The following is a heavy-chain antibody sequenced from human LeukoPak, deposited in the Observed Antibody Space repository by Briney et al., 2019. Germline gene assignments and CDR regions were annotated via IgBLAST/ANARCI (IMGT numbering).Heavy chain of an antibody. CDR1: GGSISSSSYY. CDR3: ARSSGYSSTGGLDSFDT. J-gene: IGHJ5*01. V-gene: IGHV4-39*01. D-gene: IGHD6-13*01. CDR2: IYYSGST. Sequence: SETLPLLCTVSGGSISSSSYYWGWIRQPPGKGLEWIGSIYYSGSTYYNPSLKSRVTISVDTSKNQFSLKLSSVTAADTAVYYCARSSGYSSTGGLDSFDTWGHGKLFTVSS.